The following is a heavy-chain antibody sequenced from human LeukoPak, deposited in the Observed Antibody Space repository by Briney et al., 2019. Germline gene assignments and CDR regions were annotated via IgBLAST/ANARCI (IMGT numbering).Heavy chain of an antibody. V-gene: IGHV1-2*02. J-gene: IGHJ1*01. CDR2: INPNSGGT. CDR3: ARGYYDSSDYEYFQH. D-gene: IGHD3-22*01. CDR1: GYTFTAYY. Sequence: ASVKVSCKASGYTFTAYYIHWVRQAPGQGLEWMGWINPNSGGTKYAQKFQGRVTMTRDTSIITAYMELSRLRSDDTAVYFCARGYYDSSDYEYFQHWGQGTLVTVSS.